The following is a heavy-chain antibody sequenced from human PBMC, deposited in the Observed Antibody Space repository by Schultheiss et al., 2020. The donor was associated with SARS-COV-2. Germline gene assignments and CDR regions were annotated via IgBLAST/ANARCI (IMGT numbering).Heavy chain of an antibody. J-gene: IGHJ4*02. Sequence: SETLSLTCAVSGGSISSGGYSWSWIRQPPGKGLEWIGYIYHSGSTYYNPSLKSRVTISVDTSKNQFSLKLSSVTAADTAVYYCARQSGGPHFDYWGQGILVTVSS. V-gene: IGHV4-30-2*03. CDR3: ARQSGGPHFDY. CDR2: IYHSGST. CDR1: GGSISSGGYS. D-gene: IGHD3-10*01.